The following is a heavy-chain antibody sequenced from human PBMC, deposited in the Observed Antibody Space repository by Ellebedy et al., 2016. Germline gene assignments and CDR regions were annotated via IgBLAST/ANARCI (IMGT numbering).Heavy chain of an antibody. CDR1: GFVFVAHN. CDR2: SKNRGNNYAT. D-gene: IGHD3-10*01. Sequence: GESLKISCAASGFVFVAHNMDWVRQAPGKGLEWVGRSKNRGNNYATEYAASVKGRFTISSDESENSLSLQMNSLKTDDSAVYYCVYTSSDYWGQGTLVTVSS. V-gene: IGHV3-72*01. J-gene: IGHJ4*02. CDR3: VYTSSDY.